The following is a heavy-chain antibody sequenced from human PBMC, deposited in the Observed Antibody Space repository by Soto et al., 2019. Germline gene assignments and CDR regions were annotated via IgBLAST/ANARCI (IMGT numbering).Heavy chain of an antibody. Sequence: PGGSLRLSCAASGFTFDDYAMHWVRQAPGKGLEWVSGISWNSGSIGYADSLKGRFTISRDNAKNSLYLQMNSLRAEDTALYYCAKDTNNIVVVVAAAPNAFDIWGQGTMVTVSS. V-gene: IGHV3-9*01. CDR3: AKDTNNIVVVVAAAPNAFDI. CDR1: GFTFDDYA. D-gene: IGHD2-15*01. CDR2: ISWNSGSI. J-gene: IGHJ3*02.